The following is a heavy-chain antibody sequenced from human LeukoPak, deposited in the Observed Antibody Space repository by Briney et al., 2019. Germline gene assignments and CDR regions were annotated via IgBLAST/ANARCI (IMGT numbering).Heavy chain of an antibody. Sequence: PGGSLRLSCAASGFTVSSNYMSWVRQAPGKGLEWVSVIYSGGSTYYADSLKGRFTISRDNSKNTLYLQMNSLRAEDTAVYYCASYYDSSGYSRAADYWGQGTLVTVSS. J-gene: IGHJ4*02. CDR3: ASYYDSSGYSRAADY. CDR1: GFTVSSNY. V-gene: IGHV3-66*01. D-gene: IGHD3-22*01. CDR2: IYSGGST.